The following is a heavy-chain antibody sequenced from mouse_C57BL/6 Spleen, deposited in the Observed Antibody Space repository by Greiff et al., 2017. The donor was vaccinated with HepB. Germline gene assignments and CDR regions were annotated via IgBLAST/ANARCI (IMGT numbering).Heavy chain of an antibody. J-gene: IGHJ2*01. CDR3: ARGLSVYFDY. Sequence: VQLKQSGPELVKPGASVKISCKASGYSFTGYYMNWVKQSPEKSLEWIGEINPSTGGTTYNQKFKAKATLTVDKSSSTAYMQLKSLTSEDSAVYYCARGLSVYFDYWGQGTTLTVSS. D-gene: IGHD6-1*01. CDR2: INPSTGGT. V-gene: IGHV1-42*01. CDR1: GYSFTGYY.